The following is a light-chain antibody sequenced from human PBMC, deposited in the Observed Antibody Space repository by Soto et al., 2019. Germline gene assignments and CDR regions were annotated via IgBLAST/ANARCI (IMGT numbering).Light chain of an antibody. Sequence: QSALTQPASVSGSPGQSITISCTGSSSDVGMYSYVSWYRQGPGKAPKLIIYEVSHRPSGVSDRFSGSKSGSTASLTISGLQAEDEADYYCSSYTASNAYVFGSGTKLTVL. J-gene: IGLJ1*01. CDR3: SSYTASNAYV. CDR1: SSDVGMYSY. CDR2: EVS. V-gene: IGLV2-14*03.